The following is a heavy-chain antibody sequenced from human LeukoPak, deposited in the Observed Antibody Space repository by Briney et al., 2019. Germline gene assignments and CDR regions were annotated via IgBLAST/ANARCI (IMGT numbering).Heavy chain of an antibody. V-gene: IGHV3-23*01. J-gene: IGHJ4*02. CDR1: GFTFSSYA. CDR3: AKVPRTMVGYFDY. D-gene: IGHD3-10*01. CDR2: IGGSGGST. Sequence: PGGSLRLSCAASGFTFSSYAMSWVSQAPGKGLVWVSAIGGSGGSTYYADSVKGRFTISRDNSKNTLYLQMNSLRAEDTAVYYCAKVPRTMVGYFDYWGQGTLVTVSS.